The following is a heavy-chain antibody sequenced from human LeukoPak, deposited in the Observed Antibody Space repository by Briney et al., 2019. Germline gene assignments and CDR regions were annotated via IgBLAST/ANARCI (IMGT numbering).Heavy chain of an antibody. J-gene: IGHJ4*02. D-gene: IGHD6-13*01. Sequence: SETLSLTCTVSGGSISTNIYSWGWIRQPPGKGLEWIGSIYYSGSTYYNPSLKSRVTISVDTSKNQFSLKLSSVTAADTAVYYCASRYSSSVDYWGQGTLVTVSS. CDR3: ASRYSSSVDY. CDR2: IYYSGST. CDR1: GGSISTNIYS. V-gene: IGHV4-39*01.